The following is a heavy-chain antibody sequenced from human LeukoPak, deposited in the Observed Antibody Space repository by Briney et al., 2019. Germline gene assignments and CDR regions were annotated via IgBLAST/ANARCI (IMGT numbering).Heavy chain of an antibody. Sequence: SETLSLTCTVSGGSISSYYWNWIRQPAGKGLEWIGRIYTSGTTNYNPSLKSRVTMSVDTSKNQFSLRLSSVTAADTAVYYCARGKVVAGTPGQNSWDSWGQGTLVTVSS. CDR1: GGSISSYY. CDR3: ARGKVVAGTPGQNSWDS. CDR2: IYTSGTT. D-gene: IGHD6-19*01. J-gene: IGHJ4*02. V-gene: IGHV4-4*07.